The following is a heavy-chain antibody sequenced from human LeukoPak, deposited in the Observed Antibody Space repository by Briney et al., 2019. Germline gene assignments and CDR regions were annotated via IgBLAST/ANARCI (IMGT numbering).Heavy chain of an antibody. Sequence: SQTLSLTCTVSGGSISSGDYYWSWIRQPPGKGLEWIGYIYYSGSAYYNPSLKSRVTISVDTSKNQFSLKLSSVTAADTAVYYCARLYYYDSSGLDYWGQGTLVTVSS. V-gene: IGHV4-30-4*08. CDR2: IYYSGSA. CDR3: ARLYYYDSSGLDY. CDR1: GGSISSGDYY. D-gene: IGHD3-22*01. J-gene: IGHJ4*02.